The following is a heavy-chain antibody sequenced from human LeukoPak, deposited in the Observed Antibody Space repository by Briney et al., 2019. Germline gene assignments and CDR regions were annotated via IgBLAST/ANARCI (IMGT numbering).Heavy chain of an antibody. D-gene: IGHD1-26*01. V-gene: IGHV1-18*01. CDR1: GYIFTNYN. J-gene: IGHJ5*02. CDR2: ISTITGRP. CDR3: ARDKRPSAREVWFDP. Sequence: GATVKVSCKASGYIFTNYNLNWLRQAPGQRPEWMGWISTITGRPKYAQKFQGRLTMTTDSSTSSTYMELRSLTSDDTAVYFCARDKRPSAREVWFDPWGQGTLVTVSS.